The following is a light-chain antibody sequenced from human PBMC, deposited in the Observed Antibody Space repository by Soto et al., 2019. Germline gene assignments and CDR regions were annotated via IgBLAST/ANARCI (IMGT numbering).Light chain of an antibody. CDR3: GSYTTSNTVV. V-gene: IGLV2-14*03. Sequence: QSALTQPASVSGSPGQSITIACTGTNNDVGAYNYVSWYQQHPGKVPKLIIHDVSSRPAGVSNRFSGSKSGNTASLTISGLQTEDEADYYCGSYTTSNTVVFGGGTSCPS. J-gene: IGLJ2*01. CDR1: NNDVGAYNY. CDR2: DVS.